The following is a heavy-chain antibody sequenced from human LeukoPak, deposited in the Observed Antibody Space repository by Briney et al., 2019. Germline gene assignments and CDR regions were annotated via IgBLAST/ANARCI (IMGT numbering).Heavy chain of an antibody. D-gene: IGHD5/OR15-5a*01. Sequence: GSLRLSCAASGFTFSSYAMSWVRQAPGKGLEWVSAISGSGGSTYYADSVKGRFTISRDNSKNTLYLQMNSLRAEDTAVYYCAKDSEKYSVYDSYFDYWGQGTLVTVSS. CDR3: AKDSEKYSVYDSYFDY. CDR2: ISGSGGST. V-gene: IGHV3-23*01. J-gene: IGHJ4*02. CDR1: GFTFSSYA.